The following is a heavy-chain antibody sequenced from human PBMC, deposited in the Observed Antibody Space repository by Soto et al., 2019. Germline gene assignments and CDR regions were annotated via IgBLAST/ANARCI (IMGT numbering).Heavy chain of an antibody. CDR1: GYTFNTFG. V-gene: IGHV1-18*01. CDR2: ISAYNGNT. Sequence: QVQLVQSATELKKPGASVKVSCKASGYTFNTFGISWVRQAPGQGLEWMGWISAYNGNTNYAQNLQGRLTMTTDTATSTGYMELRSLRSDDAAVYSCARDRGSGWFPYCGQGPPVTVSS. J-gene: IGHJ4*02. CDR3: ARDRGSGWFPY. D-gene: IGHD6-19*01.